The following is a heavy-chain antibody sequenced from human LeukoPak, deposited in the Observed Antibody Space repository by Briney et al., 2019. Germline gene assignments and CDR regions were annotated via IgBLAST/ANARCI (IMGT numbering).Heavy chain of an antibody. CDR2: INTSTGNP. V-gene: IGHV7-4-1*02. Sequence: ASVKVSCKASGYTLTNYPMNWVRQAPGQGLEWMGWINTSTGNPTYAQGFTGRFVFSLDTSVSTAYLQINSLKAEDTAVYYCARDPVGSHGAFDIWGQGTMVTVSS. CDR3: ARDPVGSHGAFDI. CDR1: GYTLTNYP. J-gene: IGHJ3*02. D-gene: IGHD6-13*01.